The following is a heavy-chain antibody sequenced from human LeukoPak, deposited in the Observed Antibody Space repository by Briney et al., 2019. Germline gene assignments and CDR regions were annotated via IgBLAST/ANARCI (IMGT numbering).Heavy chain of an antibody. J-gene: IGHJ4*02. V-gene: IGHV5-51*01. CDR1: GYSFTTYW. D-gene: IGHD3-10*01. CDR2: VYPGDSDI. Sequence: GEALKISCQASGYSFTTYWIAWVRQLPGKGLEWMGRVYPGDSDITYSASLQGQVTISADTSINTAYLQWSSLKASDTAMYYCARHLAMIRGIPYYFDYWGQGTLVTVSS. CDR3: ARHLAMIRGIPYYFDY.